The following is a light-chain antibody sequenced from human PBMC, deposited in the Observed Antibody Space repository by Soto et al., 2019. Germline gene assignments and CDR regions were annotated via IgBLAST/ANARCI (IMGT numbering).Light chain of an antibody. Sequence: IHLTQSPSSLFSSVGDRVSVTXRVSHGIVSYLCWYQQKCGXAPTXXXYDXSTLPTGGPSRFSGSGSGTDFSLTISSLHPEDVATYYCQQVDSYPRPFGQGTKVDIK. CDR2: DXS. J-gene: IGKJ1*01. V-gene: IGKV1-9*01. CDR1: HGIVSY. CDR3: QQVDSYPRP.